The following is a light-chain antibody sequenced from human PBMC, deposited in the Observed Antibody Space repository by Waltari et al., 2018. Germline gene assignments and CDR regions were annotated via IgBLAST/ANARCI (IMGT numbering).Light chain of an antibody. CDR1: QSVSSD. CDR3: QQYNNWPLT. J-gene: IGKJ4*01. Sequence: ETVMTQSPPTLSVSPGERATLPCRASQSVSSDLAWYQQKPGQAPRLLIYGASTRATGIPGRFSGSGSGTEFTLTISSLQSEDFAVYYRQQYNNWPLTFGGGTKVEI. V-gene: IGKV3-15*01. CDR2: GAS.